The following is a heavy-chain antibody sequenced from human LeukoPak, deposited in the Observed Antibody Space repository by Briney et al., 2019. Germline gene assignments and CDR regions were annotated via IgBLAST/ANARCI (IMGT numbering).Heavy chain of an antibody. CDR1: GGSFSGYY. J-gene: IGHJ4*02. CDR3: AAGGSGWYYFDY. Sequence: PSETLSLTCAVYGGSFSGYYWSWLRQPPGKGLEWIGEINHSGSTNYNPSLKSRIPISLDTPQKQFSLKHRPLTTADTAVYYVAAGGSGWYYFDYWGEGTLVTVSS. D-gene: IGHD6-19*01. V-gene: IGHV4-34*01. CDR2: INHSGST.